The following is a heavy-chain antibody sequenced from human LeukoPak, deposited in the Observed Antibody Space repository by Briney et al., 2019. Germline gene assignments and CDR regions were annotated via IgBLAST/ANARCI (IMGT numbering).Heavy chain of an antibody. J-gene: IGHJ3*02. Sequence: PSETLSLTCTVSGGSISSSSYYWGWIRQPPGKGLEWIGSIYYSGSTYYNPSLKSRVTISVDTSKNQFSLKLSSVTAADTAVYYCEGRHRFLEWLIGGRDAFDIWGQGTMVTVSS. CDR1: GGSISSSSYY. D-gene: IGHD3-3*01. V-gene: IGHV4-39*01. CDR3: EGRHRFLEWLIGGRDAFDI. CDR2: IYYSGST.